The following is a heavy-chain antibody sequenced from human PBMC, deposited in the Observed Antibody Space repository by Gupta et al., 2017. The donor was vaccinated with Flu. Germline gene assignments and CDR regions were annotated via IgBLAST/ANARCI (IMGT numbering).Heavy chain of an antibody. CDR1: GFSFSSYW. V-gene: IGHV3-7*02. Sequence: EVQLVESGGGLVQPEGSLRLSWAASGFSFSSYWMRWVRQAPGKGLEWVANIKQDGSEKYYVDSVKGRFTISRDNAKNSLYLQMNSLRAEDTAVYYCARQTLWFGELKYYYGMDVWGQGTTVTVSS. D-gene: IGHD3-10*01. J-gene: IGHJ6*02. CDR3: ARQTLWFGELKYYYGMDV. CDR2: IKQDGSEK.